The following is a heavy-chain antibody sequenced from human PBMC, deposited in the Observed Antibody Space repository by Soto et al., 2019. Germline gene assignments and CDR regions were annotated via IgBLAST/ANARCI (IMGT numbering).Heavy chain of an antibody. CDR1: GFTFSSYA. Sequence: QVQLVESGGGVVQPGRSLRLSCAASGFTFSSYAMHWVRQAPGKGLEWVAVISYDGSNKYYADSVKGRFTLSRDNSKKTMYLKMNSLRAEDTAVYYCAREAIAARPVFGYWGQGTLVTVSS. D-gene: IGHD6-6*01. CDR2: ISYDGSNK. CDR3: AREAIAARPVFGY. V-gene: IGHV3-30-3*01. J-gene: IGHJ4*02.